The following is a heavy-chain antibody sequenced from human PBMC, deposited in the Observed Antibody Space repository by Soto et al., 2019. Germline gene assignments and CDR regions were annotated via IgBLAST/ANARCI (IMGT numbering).Heavy chain of an antibody. D-gene: IGHD3-10*01. CDR3: VTFGWGMDV. CDR1: GGSISRSSYF. J-gene: IGHJ6*02. CDR2: LYSGGNS. V-gene: IGHV4-39*01. Sequence: QLQLQESSPGLVKPSETLSLTCSVSGGSISRSSYFWGWIRHPPGKGLEFIGSLYSGGNSFNNPSLNSRVTISVDTSKNKCSLKLTSVTAADTAVYYCVTFGWGMDVWGQGTTVTVSS.